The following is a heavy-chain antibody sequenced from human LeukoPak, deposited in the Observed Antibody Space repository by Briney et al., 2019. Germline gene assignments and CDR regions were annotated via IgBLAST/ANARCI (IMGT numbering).Heavy chain of an antibody. J-gene: IGHJ4*02. CDR3: ARDTAMVWYYFDY. CDR2: INPNSGGT. CDR1: GYTFTGYY. D-gene: IGHD5-18*01. V-gene: IGHV1-2*02. Sequence: ASVKVSCKASGYTFTGYYMHWVRQAPGQGLEWMGWINPNSGGTNYAQKFQGRVTMTRDTSISTAYMELSRLRSDGTAVYYCARDTAMVWYYFDYWGQGTLVTVSS.